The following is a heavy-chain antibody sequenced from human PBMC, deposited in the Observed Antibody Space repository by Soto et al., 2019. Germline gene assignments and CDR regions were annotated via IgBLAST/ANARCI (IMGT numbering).Heavy chain of an antibody. Sequence: SETLSLTCTVSGGSISSYYWSWIRQPPGKGLVLIWYIYYSGSTNYIPSLKSRVTISVDTSKNQFSLKLSSVTAADTAVYYCAREQPSITIFGVAKDAFDIWGQGTVVTVSS. D-gene: IGHD3-3*01. CDR1: GGSISSYY. V-gene: IGHV4-59*01. J-gene: IGHJ3*02. CDR3: AREQPSITIFGVAKDAFDI. CDR2: IYYSGST.